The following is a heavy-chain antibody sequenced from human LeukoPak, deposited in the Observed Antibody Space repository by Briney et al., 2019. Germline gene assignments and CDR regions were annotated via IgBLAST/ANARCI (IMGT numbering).Heavy chain of an antibody. Sequence: PGGSLRLSCAASRFTFSSYWMSWVRQAPGKGLEWVANIKQDGSEKYYVDSVKGRFTISRDNAKNSLYLQMNSLRAEDTAVYYCARDGYYGPWGQGTLVTASS. CDR1: RFTFSSYW. V-gene: IGHV3-7*01. CDR3: ARDGYYGP. CDR2: IKQDGSEK. D-gene: IGHD3-10*01. J-gene: IGHJ5*02.